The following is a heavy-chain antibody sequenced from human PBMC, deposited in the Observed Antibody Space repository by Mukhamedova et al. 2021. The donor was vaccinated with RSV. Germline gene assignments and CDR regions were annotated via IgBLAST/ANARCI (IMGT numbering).Heavy chain of an antibody. D-gene: IGHD2-21*02. CDR3: ARARCGGVCYGDY. Sequence: AEYMGGRFTISRDNSKNTLYLQMNSLRAEDTAVYYCARARCGGVCYGDYWGQGTLVTVSS. V-gene: IGHV3-30*01. J-gene: IGHJ4*02.